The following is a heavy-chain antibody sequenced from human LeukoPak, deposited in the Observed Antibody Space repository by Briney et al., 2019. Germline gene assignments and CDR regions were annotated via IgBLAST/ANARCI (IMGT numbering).Heavy chain of an antibody. D-gene: IGHD5-18*01. CDR2: ISSSSSYT. CDR3: ATRGFTYGFHY. V-gene: IGHV3-11*03. J-gene: IGHJ4*02. Sequence: GGSLRLSCAASGFTFSDYYMSWIRQAPGKGLEWVSYISSSSSYTNYADSVKGRFTISRDNAKNSLYLQMNSLRAEDTAVYYCATRGFTYGFHYWGQGTLVTVSS. CDR1: GFTFSDYY.